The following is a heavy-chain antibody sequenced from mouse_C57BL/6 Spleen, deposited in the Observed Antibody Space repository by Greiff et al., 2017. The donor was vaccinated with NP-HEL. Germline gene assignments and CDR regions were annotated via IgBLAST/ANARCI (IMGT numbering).Heavy chain of an antibody. D-gene: IGHD1-1*01. Sequence: EVKLMESGPVLVKPGASVKMSCKASGYTFTDYYMNWVKQSHGKSLEWIGVINPYNGGTSYNQKFKGKATLTVDKSSSTAYMELNSLTSEDSAVYYCAREDLTAVVAPFAYWGQGTLVTVSA. V-gene: IGHV1-19*01. CDR1: GYTFTDYY. J-gene: IGHJ3*01. CDR2: INPYNGGT. CDR3: AREDLTAVVAPFAY.